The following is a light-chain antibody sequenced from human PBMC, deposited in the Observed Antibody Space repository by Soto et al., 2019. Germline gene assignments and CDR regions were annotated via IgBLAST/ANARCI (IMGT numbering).Light chain of an antibody. CDR3: LQYDTWPPGT. Sequence: IFRTQSPATMSVSPGGRATLSCRASEDGSSKLAWYQQKPGLPPRLVIYDASTRATGIPGRFSGSGSGKDFTLTISGLQSEDFAIYYCLQYDTWPPGTFGQRTKVEI. CDR2: DAS. J-gene: IGKJ1*01. CDR1: EDGSSK. V-gene: IGKV3-15*01.